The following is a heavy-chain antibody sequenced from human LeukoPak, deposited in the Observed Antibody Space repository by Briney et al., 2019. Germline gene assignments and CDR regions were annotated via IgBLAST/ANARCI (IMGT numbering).Heavy chain of an antibody. J-gene: IGHJ4*02. D-gene: IGHD3-10*01. CDR3: ARDNLLWFGESITPHFDY. Sequence: ASXKVSCKASGYTFTSYGISWVRQAPGQGLEWMGWISAYNGNTNYAQKLQGRVTMTTDTSTSTAYMELRSLRSDDTAVYYCARDNLLWFGESITPHFDYWGQGTLVTVSS. CDR2: ISAYNGNT. V-gene: IGHV1-18*01. CDR1: GYTFTSYG.